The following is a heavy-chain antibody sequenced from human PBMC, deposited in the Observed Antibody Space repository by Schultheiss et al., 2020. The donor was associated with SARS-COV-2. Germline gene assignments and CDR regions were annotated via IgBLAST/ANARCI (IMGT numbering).Heavy chain of an antibody. CDR1: GGSFSGYY. CDR3: ARGSITMVRGVIIPNPSFDY. Sequence: SETLSITCAVYGGSFSGYYWSWIRQPPGKGLEWIGYIYYSGSTNYNPSLKSLVTISVDTSKNQFSLKLSSVTAADTAVYYCARGSITMVRGVIIPNPSFDYWGQGTLVTVSS. CDR2: IYYSGST. J-gene: IGHJ4*02. V-gene: IGHV4-59*12. D-gene: IGHD3-10*01.